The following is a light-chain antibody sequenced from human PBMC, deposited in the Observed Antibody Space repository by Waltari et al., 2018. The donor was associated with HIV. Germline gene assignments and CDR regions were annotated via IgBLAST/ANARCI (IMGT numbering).Light chain of an antibody. CDR3: QSTDFDGTWV. CDR1: ALQKNA. V-gene: IGLV3-25*03. CDR2: TDI. J-gene: IGLJ3*02. Sequence: SYDLPPTPSLSVSPRQTARINCSTGALQKNASSWYLQKAGQAPVLLTYTDIEGPSGIPERISGSGSGTGITLTISGVQAEDEGDYFCQSTDFDGTWVFGGGTRLTVL.